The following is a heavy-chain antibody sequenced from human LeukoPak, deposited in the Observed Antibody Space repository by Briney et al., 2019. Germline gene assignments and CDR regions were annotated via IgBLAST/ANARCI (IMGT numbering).Heavy chain of an antibody. CDR1: GFTFSSYA. J-gene: IGHJ4*02. Sequence: GGSLRLSCAASGFTFSSYAMSWVRQAPGKGLEWVSAISGSGGSTYYADSVKGRFTISRDNSKNTPYLQMNSLRAEDTAVYYCAKVSFLGVVVVAATLDYWGQGTLVTVSS. CDR3: AKVSFLGVVVVAATLDY. V-gene: IGHV3-23*01. D-gene: IGHD2-15*01. CDR2: ISGSGGST.